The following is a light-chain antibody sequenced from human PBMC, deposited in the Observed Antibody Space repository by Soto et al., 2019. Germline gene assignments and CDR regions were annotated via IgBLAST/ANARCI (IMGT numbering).Light chain of an antibody. J-gene: IGKJ3*01. V-gene: IGKV1-39*01. CDR2: AAS. Sequence: DIQMTQSPSSLSASVGDRVTITCRASQSISSYLNWYQQTPGKAPKLLIYAASSLQSGVPSRFSGVGSGTDFTLTISNLQPEDFATYYCQQSYTTPFTFGPGTKVDI. CDR1: QSISSY. CDR3: QQSYTTPFT.